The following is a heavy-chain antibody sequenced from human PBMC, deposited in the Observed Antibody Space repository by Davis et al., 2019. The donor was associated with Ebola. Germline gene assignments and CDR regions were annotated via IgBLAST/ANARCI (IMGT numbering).Heavy chain of an antibody. V-gene: IGHV3-9*01. D-gene: IGHD2-2*02. Sequence: SLKISCAASGFTFDDYAMHWVRQAPGKGLEWVSGISWNSGSIGYADSVKGRFTISRDNAKNSLYLQMNSLRAEDTAVYYCARTCTSCDKNDAFDIWGQGTMVTVSS. CDR3: ARTCTSCDKNDAFDI. CDR2: ISWNSGSI. J-gene: IGHJ3*02. CDR1: GFTFDDYA.